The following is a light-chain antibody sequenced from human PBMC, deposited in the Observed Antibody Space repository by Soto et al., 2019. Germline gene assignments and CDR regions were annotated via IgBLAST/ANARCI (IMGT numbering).Light chain of an antibody. CDR1: SSDVGGFNY. V-gene: IGLV2-14*01. CDR3: SSDTNSSSYV. CDR2: DVY. J-gene: IGLJ1*01. Sequence: QSALTQPASVSGSPGQSITISCTGTSSDVGGFNYVSWYQQHPGKAPKLLIFDVYSRPSGISNRFSGSKSGNTASLTISGLQAEDEADYYCSSDTNSSSYVFGAGTKLTVL.